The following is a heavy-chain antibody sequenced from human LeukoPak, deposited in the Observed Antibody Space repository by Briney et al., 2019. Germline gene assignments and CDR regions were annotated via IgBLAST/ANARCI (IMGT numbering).Heavy chain of an antibody. CDR1: GFTFSSYG. Sequence: GRSLRLSCAASGFTFSSYGMHWVRQAPAKGLEWVAVIWYDGSNKYYAASVKGRFTISRDNSKNTLYLQMNSLRAEDTAVYYCAKDQIAVAVYYFDYWGQGTLVTVSS. CDR3: AKDQIAVAVYYFDY. D-gene: IGHD6-19*01. J-gene: IGHJ4*02. CDR2: IWYDGSNK. V-gene: IGHV3-33*06.